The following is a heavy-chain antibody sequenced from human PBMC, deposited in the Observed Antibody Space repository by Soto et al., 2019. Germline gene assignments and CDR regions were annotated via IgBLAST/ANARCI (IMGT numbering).Heavy chain of an antibody. CDR3: AKSTGGTADGMDV. CDR2: ISWKSSSI. Sequence: EVQLVESGGGLVQPGKSLRLSCDASGFTFDDYAMHWVRQAPGKGLEWVSGISWKSSSIGYAVSVKGRFTISRDNAKNSLYLQMNSLPTEDTALYYCAKSTGGTADGMDVWGQGTTVIVSS. V-gene: IGHV3-9*01. J-gene: IGHJ6*02. D-gene: IGHD2-8*02. CDR1: GFTFDDYA.